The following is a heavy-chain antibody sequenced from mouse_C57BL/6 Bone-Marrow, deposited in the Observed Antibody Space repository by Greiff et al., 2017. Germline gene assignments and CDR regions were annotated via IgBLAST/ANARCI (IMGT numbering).Heavy chain of an antibody. J-gene: IGHJ2*01. D-gene: IGHD1-1*01. CDR1: GYTFTSYW. Sequence: QVQLKQPGAELVMPGASVKLSCKASGYTFTSYWMHWVKQRPGQGLEWIGEIDPSDSYTNYNQKFKGKSTLTVDKSSSTAYMQLSSLTSEDSAVYYCARAGITTGVASDYWGQGTTLTVSS. CDR2: IDPSDSYT. CDR3: ARAGITTGVASDY. V-gene: IGHV1-69*01.